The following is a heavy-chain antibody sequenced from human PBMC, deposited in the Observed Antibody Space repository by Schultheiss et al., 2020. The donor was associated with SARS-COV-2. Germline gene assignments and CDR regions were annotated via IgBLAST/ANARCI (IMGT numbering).Heavy chain of an antibody. D-gene: IGHD2-21*02. CDR3: ATLGGGLTAANYYSDH. J-gene: IGHJ4*02. V-gene: IGHV3-21*01. CDR1: GFTFSSYN. Sequence: GGSLRLSCAASGFTFSSYNMNWVRQAPGKGLEWVSAISSGGGSTYYPDSVKGRFTISRDNAKNSLYLQMNSLRAEDTAVYYCATLGGGLTAANYYSDHWGQGTLVTVSS. CDR2: ISSGGGST.